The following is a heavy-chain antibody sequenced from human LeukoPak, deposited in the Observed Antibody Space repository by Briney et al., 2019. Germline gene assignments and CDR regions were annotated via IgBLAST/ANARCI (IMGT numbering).Heavy chain of an antibody. V-gene: IGHV4-59*04. CDR1: GGSISSYY. CDR2: VYYSGST. Sequence: PSETLSLTCTVSGGSISSYYWSWIRQPPGKGLEWIASVYYSGSTYYNPSLKSRVTMSVDTSKKQLSLKLSSVTAADTAVYYCARDTWNWFDPWGQGTLVTVSS. CDR3: ARDTWNWFDP. J-gene: IGHJ5*02.